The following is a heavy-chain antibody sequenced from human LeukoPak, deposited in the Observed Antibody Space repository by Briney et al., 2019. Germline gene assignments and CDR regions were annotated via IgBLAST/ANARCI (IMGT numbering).Heavy chain of an antibody. V-gene: IGHV1-2*02. CDR2: INPNSGVT. J-gene: IGHJ5*02. CDR1: GYTFTVYY. D-gene: IGHD3-3*01. CDR3: ARAREDYHFWSGYHPNWFDP. Sequence: ASVKVSCKASGYTFTVYYMHWVRQAPGQGLEWMGWINPNSGVTNYAQKFKGRVTMTRGTSISTAYMELSRLRSADTAVYSCARAREDYHFWSGYHPNWFDPWGQGTLVTVSS.